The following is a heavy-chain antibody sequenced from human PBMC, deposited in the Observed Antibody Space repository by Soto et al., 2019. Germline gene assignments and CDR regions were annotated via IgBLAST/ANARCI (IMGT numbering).Heavy chain of an antibody. V-gene: IGHV1-3*01. CDR2: INAGNGNT. CDR3: ATHHSVGGSYYFDY. Sequence: QVQLVQSGAEVKKPGASVKVSCKASGYTFTSYAMHWVRQAPGQRLEWMGWINAGNGNTKYSQKFQGRVTITRDTSASTAYMELSSLRSEDTAVYYCATHHSVGGSYYFDYWGQGTLVTVSS. D-gene: IGHD1-26*01. CDR1: GYTFTSYA. J-gene: IGHJ4*02.